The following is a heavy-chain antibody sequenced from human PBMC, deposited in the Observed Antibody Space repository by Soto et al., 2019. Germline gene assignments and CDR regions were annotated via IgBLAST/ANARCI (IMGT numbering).Heavy chain of an antibody. V-gene: IGHV4-59*01. J-gene: IGHJ4*02. Sequence: SETLSLTCTVSGASITSYYWSWIRQPPGQGLESLGYIYYTGDTNSNPSLKGQLTISIDTSKNLFSLKLSSVSVVDTAIYYCARYARITDYWGQGTLVTVSS. CDR2: IYYTGDT. CDR1: GASITSYY. D-gene: IGHD1-20*01. CDR3: ARYARITDY.